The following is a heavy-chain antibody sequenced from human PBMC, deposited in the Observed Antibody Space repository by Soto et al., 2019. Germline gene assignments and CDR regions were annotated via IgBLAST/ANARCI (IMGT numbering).Heavy chain of an antibody. CDR2: IWYDGSNK. Sequence: QVQRVESGGGVVQPGRSLSLSCAASGFTFSSYGMHWVRQAPVKGLEWVAVIWYDGSNKYYADSVNGRFTISRANSKNTLYVQMNSLRAEDTAVYYCARSEEGRTAPMQNEYFQHWGQGTMVTVSS. V-gene: IGHV3-33*01. CDR3: ARSEEGRTAPMQNEYFQH. CDR1: GFTFSSYG. J-gene: IGHJ1*01. D-gene: IGHD2-2*01.